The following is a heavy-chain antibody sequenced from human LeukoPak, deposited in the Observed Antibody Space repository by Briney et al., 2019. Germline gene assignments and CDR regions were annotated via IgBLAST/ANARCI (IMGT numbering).Heavy chain of an antibody. Sequence: SETLSLTCTVSGGSISSSSYYWGWIRQPPGKGLEWIGSIYYSGSTYYNPSLKSRVTISVDTSKNQSSLKLSSVTAADTAVYYCARMVVVAATADWFDPWGQGTLVTVSS. CDR1: GGSISSSSYY. CDR2: IYYSGST. V-gene: IGHV4-39*01. CDR3: ARMVVVAATADWFDP. J-gene: IGHJ5*02. D-gene: IGHD2-15*01.